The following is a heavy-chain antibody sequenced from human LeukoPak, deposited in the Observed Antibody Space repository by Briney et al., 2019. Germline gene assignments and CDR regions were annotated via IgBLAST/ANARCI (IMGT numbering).Heavy chain of an antibody. CDR3: ARDRTDYDFWSGYYYCDY. Sequence: ASVKVSCKASGYTFTSYYMHWVRQAPGQGLEWMGIINPSGGSTSYAQKFQGRVTMTRDMSTSTVYMELSSLRSEDTAVYYCARDRTDYDFWSGYYYCDYWGQGTLVTVSS. CDR2: INPSGGST. CDR1: GYTFTSYY. V-gene: IGHV1-46*01. J-gene: IGHJ4*02. D-gene: IGHD3-3*01.